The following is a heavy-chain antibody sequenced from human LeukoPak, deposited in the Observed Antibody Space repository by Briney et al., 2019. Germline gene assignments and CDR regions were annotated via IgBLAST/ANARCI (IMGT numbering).Heavy chain of an antibody. J-gene: IGHJ4*02. V-gene: IGHV3-30-3*01. D-gene: IGHD2-21*02. CDR3: ARDLVTKASL. CDR1: GFTFSSYA. Sequence: GGSLRLSCAASGFTFSSYAMHWVRQAPGKGLEWVAVISYDGSNKYYADSVKGRFTISRDNSKNTLYLQMNSLRAEDTAVYYCARDLVTKASLWGLGTLITVSS. CDR2: ISYDGSNK.